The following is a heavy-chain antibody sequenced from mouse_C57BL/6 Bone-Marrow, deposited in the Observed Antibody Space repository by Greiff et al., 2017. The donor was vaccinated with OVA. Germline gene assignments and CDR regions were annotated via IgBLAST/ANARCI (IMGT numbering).Heavy chain of an antibody. CDR1: GFSLTSYA. V-gene: IGHV2-9-1*01. Sequence: VQGVESGPGLVAPSQSLSLTCTVSGFSLTSYAISWVRQPPGKGLEWLGVIWTGGGTNYNSALNSRLSISKDNSKSKVFLKMNSLQTDDTARYYCARKPDGYYGYFDVWGTGTTVTVSS. J-gene: IGHJ1*03. CDR3: ARKPDGYYGYFDV. D-gene: IGHD2-3*01. CDR2: IWTGGGT.